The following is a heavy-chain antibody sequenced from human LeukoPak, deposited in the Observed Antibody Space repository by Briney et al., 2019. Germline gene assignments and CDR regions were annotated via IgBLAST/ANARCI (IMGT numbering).Heavy chain of an antibody. V-gene: IGHV4-4*07. Sequence: SETLSLTCTVSGGSIGSYYWSWIRQPAGKGLEWIGRIYTSGSTNYNPSLKSRVTMSVDTSKNQFSLKLSSVTAADTAVYYCARGVRYSSGSYYFDYWGQGTLVTVSS. CDR2: IYTSGST. J-gene: IGHJ4*02. D-gene: IGHD6-19*01. CDR1: GGSIGSYY. CDR3: ARGVRYSSGSYYFDY.